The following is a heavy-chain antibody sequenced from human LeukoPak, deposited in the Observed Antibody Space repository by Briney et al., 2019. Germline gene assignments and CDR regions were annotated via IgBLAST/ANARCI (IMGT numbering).Heavy chain of an antibody. Sequence: SETLSLTCTVSGGSISSYYWSWIRQPPGKGLEWIGYIYYSGSTNYNPSLKSRVTISVDTSKNQFSLKLSSVTAADTAVYYCARGSGYSSGWYDGMDVWGQGTAVTVSS. CDR2: IYYSGST. CDR1: GGSISSYY. D-gene: IGHD6-19*01. V-gene: IGHV4-59*01. CDR3: ARGSGYSSGWYDGMDV. J-gene: IGHJ6*02.